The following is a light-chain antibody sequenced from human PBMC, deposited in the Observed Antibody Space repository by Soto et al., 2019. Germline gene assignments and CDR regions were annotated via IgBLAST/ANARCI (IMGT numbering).Light chain of an antibody. CDR3: QQLNSYPRT. CDR2: AAS. V-gene: IGKV1-9*01. J-gene: IGKJ2*02. Sequence: DIQLTQSPSFLSASVGDRVTITCRASQGISSYLAWYQQKPGKAPKLLIYAASTLQSGVPSRFSGSGSGKVFTLTISSLQPEDFATYYCQQLNSYPRTFGQGTKLEIK. CDR1: QGISSY.